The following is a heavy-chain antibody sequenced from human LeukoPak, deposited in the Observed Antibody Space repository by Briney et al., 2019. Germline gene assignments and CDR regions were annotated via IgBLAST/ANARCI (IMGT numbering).Heavy chain of an antibody. Sequence: GGSLRLSCAASGFTFSNYAMHWVRQAPGKGLEWVATISYDGDNEYYADSVKGRFTISRDNSKNTLYLQMSDLRAEDTAVYYCARGDGYNYFDCWGQGTLVTVSS. J-gene: IGHJ4*02. V-gene: IGHV3-30*14. CDR3: ARGDGYNYFDC. D-gene: IGHD5-24*01. CDR1: GFTFSNYA. CDR2: ISYDGDNE.